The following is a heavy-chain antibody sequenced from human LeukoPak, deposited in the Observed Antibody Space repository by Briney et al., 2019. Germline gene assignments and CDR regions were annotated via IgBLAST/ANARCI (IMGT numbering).Heavy chain of an antibody. CDR1: GFTFSSYG. CDR2: IWYDGSNK. J-gene: IGHJ4*02. Sequence: PGGSLRLSCAASGFTFSSYGMHWVRQAPGKGLEWVAVIWYDGSNKYYADSVKGRFTISRDNAKNSLYLQMDSLRAEDTAVYYCARDGAPLRLGELSLYQDYFDYWGQGTLVTVSS. V-gene: IGHV3-33*01. D-gene: IGHD3-16*02. CDR3: ARDGAPLRLGELSLYQDYFDY.